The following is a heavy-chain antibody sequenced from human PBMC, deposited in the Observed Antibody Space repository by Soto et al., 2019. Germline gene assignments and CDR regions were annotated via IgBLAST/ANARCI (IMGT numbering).Heavy chain of an antibody. CDR1: GGSISSSYC. CDR2: IHYNGNT. D-gene: IGHD2-2*03. J-gene: IGHJ4*02. V-gene: IGHV4-61*03. CDR3: AREGNLGRWIQPLDS. Sequence: SETLSLTCTVSGGSISSSYCWSWIRKPPGKGLEWIGNIHYNGNTKYSPSLKSRVTMSVDTSKNHFSLKLISVTTADTAVYFCAREGNLGRWIQPLDSWGQGTLVTVSS.